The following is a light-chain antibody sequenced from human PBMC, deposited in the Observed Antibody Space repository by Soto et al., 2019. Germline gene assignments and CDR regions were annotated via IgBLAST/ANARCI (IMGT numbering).Light chain of an antibody. CDR2: DVS. J-gene: IGLJ2*01. CDR3: SSYTSSSTLEAV. V-gene: IGLV2-14*01. Sequence: QSALTQPASVSGSPGQSITISCTGTSSDVGGYNYVSWYQQHPGKAPKLMIYDVSNRPSEVSNRFSGSKSGNTASLTISGLQAEDEADYYCSSYTSSSTLEAVFGGGTKVTVL. CDR1: SSDVGGYNY.